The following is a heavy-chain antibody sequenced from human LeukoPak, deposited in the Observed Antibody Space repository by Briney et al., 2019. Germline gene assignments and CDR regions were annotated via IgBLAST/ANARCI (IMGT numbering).Heavy chain of an antibody. D-gene: IGHD3-22*01. CDR2: INPSGGST. V-gene: IGHV1-46*01. CDR1: GYTFTSYY. CDR3: ARDSSQNYYDSSGPSGY. J-gene: IGHJ4*02. Sequence: ASVKVSCKASGYTFTSYYMHWVRQAPGQGLEWMGIINPSGGSTSYAQKFQGRVTMTRDTSTSTVYMELSSLRSEDTAVYYCARDSSQNYYDSSGPSGYWGQGTLVTVSS.